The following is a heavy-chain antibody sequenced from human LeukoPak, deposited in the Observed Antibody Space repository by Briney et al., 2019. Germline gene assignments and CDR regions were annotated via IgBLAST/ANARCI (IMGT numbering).Heavy chain of an antibody. Sequence: PGGSLRLSCAASGLNLTTYAMGWVRQAPGKGLEWVSVISDRGDSTYYGDSVKGRFTISRDNSKNTLYLQMNSLRAEDTAVYYCAKTAGIAAAADFDYWGQGTPVTVSS. J-gene: IGHJ4*02. CDR1: GLNLTTYA. V-gene: IGHV3-23*01. CDR2: ISDRGDST. CDR3: AKTAGIAAAADFDY. D-gene: IGHD6-13*01.